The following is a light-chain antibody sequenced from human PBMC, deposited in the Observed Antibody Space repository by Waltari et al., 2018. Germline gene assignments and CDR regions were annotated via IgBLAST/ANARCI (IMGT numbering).Light chain of an antibody. CDR3: VQSLELPYT. J-gene: IGKJ2*01. V-gene: IGKV2D-29*01. CDR2: RVS. Sequence: IVMTQTPLSLSVTPGQSAAISCTSSQSLLTSDGATHLFWYLQKPGQTPQLLIYRVSNRVSGVPDRFSGSGSGTDFTLRISRMEAEDVGVYYCVQSLELPYTFGQGTKLEI. CDR1: QSLLTSDGATH.